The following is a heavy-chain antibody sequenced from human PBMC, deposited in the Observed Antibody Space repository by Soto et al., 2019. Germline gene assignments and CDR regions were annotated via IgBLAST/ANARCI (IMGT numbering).Heavy chain of an antibody. CDR3: ARYDNSGSHGFDI. V-gene: IGHV4-31*03. Sequence: PSETLSLTCTVSGGSISSGGYYWRWIRQHPGKGLEWIGYIYYSGSTYYNPSLKSRVTISVDTSKNQFSLKLSSVTAADTAVYYCARYDNSGSHGFDIWGQGTMVTVSS. J-gene: IGHJ3*02. D-gene: IGHD3-22*01. CDR2: IYYSGST. CDR1: GGSISSGGYY.